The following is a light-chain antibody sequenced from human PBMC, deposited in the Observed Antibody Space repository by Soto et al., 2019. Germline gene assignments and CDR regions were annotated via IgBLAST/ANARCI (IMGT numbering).Light chain of an antibody. CDR3: MQGTHWLYT. CDR1: QSLVHSDGDTY. V-gene: IGKV2-30*02. CDR2: KIS. Sequence: DVVMTQSPLSLPVTLGQPASISCRSSQSLVHSDGDTYLSWFHQRPGQAPRRLIYKISNRDSGVPDRFSGSGSGTDFTLTISSVEAEDGGVYYCMQGTHWLYTFGQGTKLEIK. J-gene: IGKJ2*01.